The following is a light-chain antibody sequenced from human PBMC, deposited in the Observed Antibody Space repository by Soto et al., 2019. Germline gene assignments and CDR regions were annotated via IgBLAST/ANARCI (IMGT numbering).Light chain of an antibody. CDR3: SSYAGTAYV. V-gene: IGLV2-8*01. J-gene: IGLJ1*01. Sequence: QSVLTQPPSASGSPGQSVTISCTGTSSDVGGYNYVSWYQQHPGKAPKLMIYEVTKRPSGVPDRFSGSKSGNTASLTVSGLQAEDEADYYCSSYAGTAYVFGTGTKGTV. CDR2: EVT. CDR1: SSDVGGYNY.